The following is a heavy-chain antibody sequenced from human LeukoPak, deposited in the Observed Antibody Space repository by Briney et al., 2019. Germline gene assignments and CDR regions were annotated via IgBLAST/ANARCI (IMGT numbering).Heavy chain of an antibody. CDR1: GGSISDAGYY. Sequence: SETLSLTCTVSGGSISDAGYYWAWIRQPPGKELEWIGSIYYSGSAYYNSSLKSRLTMSLDTSKKQFSLSLSSVTAADTATYYSYMDVWGKGTTVTISS. V-gene: IGHV4-39*01. CDR2: IYYSGSA. CDR3: YMDV. J-gene: IGHJ6*04.